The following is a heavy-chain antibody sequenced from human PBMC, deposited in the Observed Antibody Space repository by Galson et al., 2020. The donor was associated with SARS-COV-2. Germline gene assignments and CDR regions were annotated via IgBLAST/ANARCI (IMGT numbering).Heavy chain of an antibody. Sequence: SETLSLTCAVSGYSISSGYYWGWIRQPPGKGLEWIGSIYHSGSTYYNPSLKSRVTISVDTSKNQFSLKLSSVTAADTAVYYCARRGSEQWLADYWGQGTLVTVSS. V-gene: IGHV4-38-2*01. D-gene: IGHD6-19*01. CDR3: ARRGSEQWLADY. CDR2: IYHSGST. CDR1: GYSISSGYY. J-gene: IGHJ4*02.